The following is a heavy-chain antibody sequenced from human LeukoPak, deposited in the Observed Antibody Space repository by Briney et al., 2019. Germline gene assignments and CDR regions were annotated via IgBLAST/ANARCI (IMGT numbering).Heavy chain of an antibody. J-gene: IGHJ3*02. CDR3: AGGTTNTKGAFDM. CDR1: GYTFTNYY. CDR2: INPSGSST. D-gene: IGHD2-8*01. Sequence: ASVKVSCKASGYTFTNYYIHWVRQAPGQGLEWMGIINPSGSSTSYAQKFQGRVTMTRDTSMSTVYMELSSLRSEDTAVYYCAGGTTNTKGAFDMWGQGTMVTVSS. V-gene: IGHV1-46*01.